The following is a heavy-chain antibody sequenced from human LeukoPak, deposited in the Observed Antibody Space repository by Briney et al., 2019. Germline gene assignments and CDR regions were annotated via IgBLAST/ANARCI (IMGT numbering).Heavy chain of an antibody. CDR2: ISAYNGNT. CDR3: ARGGPLAAAYAFDI. D-gene: IGHD6-13*01. V-gene: IGHV1-18*01. CDR1: GGTFSSYA. J-gene: IGHJ3*02. Sequence: GASVKVSCKASGGTFSSYAISWVRQAPGQGLEWMGWISAYNGNTNYAQKLQGRVTMTTDTSTSTAYMELRSLRSDDTAVYYCARGGPLAAAYAFDIWGQGTMVTVSS.